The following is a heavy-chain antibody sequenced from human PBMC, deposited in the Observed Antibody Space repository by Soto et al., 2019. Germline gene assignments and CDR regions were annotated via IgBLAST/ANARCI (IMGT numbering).Heavy chain of an antibody. CDR2: ISYDGSNK. V-gene: IGHV3-30*18. Sequence: GGSLRLSCAASGFTFSSYGMHWVRQAPGKGLEWVAVISYDGSNKYYADSVKGRFTISRDNSKNTLYLQMNSLRAEDTAVYYCAKGAWNYYAFDIWGQGTMVTVSS. CDR1: GFTFSSYG. J-gene: IGHJ3*02. D-gene: IGHD1-7*01. CDR3: AKGAWNYYAFDI.